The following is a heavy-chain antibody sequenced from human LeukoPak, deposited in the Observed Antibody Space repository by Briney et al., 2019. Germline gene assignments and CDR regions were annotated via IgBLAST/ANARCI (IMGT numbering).Heavy chain of an antibody. CDR3: AKNVS. CDR2: ISGNGDYT. CDR1: GFTFSNYA. Sequence: GGSLRLSCAASGFTFSNYAMSWVRQAPRKGLQWVSTISGNGDYTYYADSVKGRFTISRDNSKNTLYLQMNSLRGEDTAVYYCAKNVSWGQGTLVTVSS. D-gene: IGHD3-10*02. J-gene: IGHJ5*02. V-gene: IGHV3-23*01.